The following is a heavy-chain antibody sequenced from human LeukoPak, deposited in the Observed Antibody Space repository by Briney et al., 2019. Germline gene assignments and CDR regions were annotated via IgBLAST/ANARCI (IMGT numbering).Heavy chain of an antibody. J-gene: IGHJ4*02. CDR1: GDSIRRGFY. D-gene: IGHD6-6*01. CDR2: IVHSGST. Sequence: SETLSLTCTVSGDSIRRGFYWGWIRQPPGKGLEWIGSIVHSGSTYLNPSLRSRISISVDTSKNQFYLTLSSVSAADTAMYYCAREAARPSFAYWGQGALVTVSS. CDR3: AREAARPSFAY. V-gene: IGHV4-38-2*02.